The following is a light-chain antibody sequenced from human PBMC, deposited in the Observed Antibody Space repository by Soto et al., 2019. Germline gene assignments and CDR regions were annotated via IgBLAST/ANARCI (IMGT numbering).Light chain of an antibody. CDR1: RSDIGGYNF. CDR3: SSYAGSHTVI. Sequence: QSALTQPPSASGSLGQSVTISCTGTRSDIGGYNFVSWYRQSPGKAPKVVIDEVSKRPSGVPDRFSGSKSGNTASLTVSGLQADYETDYYCSSYAGSHTVIVGGGTKVTVL. CDR2: EVS. V-gene: IGLV2-8*01. J-gene: IGLJ2*01.